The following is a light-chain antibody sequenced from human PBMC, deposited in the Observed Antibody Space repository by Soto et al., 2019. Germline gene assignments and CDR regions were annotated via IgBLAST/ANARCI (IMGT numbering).Light chain of an antibody. CDR1: SSDVGGYNY. Sequence: QSALTQPASVSGSPGQSITISCTGTSSDVGGYNYVSWYQQHPGKAPKLMIYEVSNRPSGVSNRFSGSKSGNTASLTISGFQAEDEADYYCSSYTSSRTLFGGGTKLTVL. CDR2: EVS. J-gene: IGLJ2*01. CDR3: SSYTSSRTL. V-gene: IGLV2-14*01.